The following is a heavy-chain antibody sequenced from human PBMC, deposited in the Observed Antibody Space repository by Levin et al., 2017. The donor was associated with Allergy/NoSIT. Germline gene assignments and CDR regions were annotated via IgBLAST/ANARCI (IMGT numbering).Heavy chain of an antibody. CDR2: ISATSGAK. J-gene: IGHJ4*02. V-gene: IGHV3-23*01. CDR3: ARADFGDFDLPPKYFDE. Sequence: GGSLRLSCAASGFSFSSYAMTWVRQAPGMGLEWVSSISATSGAKYYAHSVQGRFTISRDNSKSALYVEMTSLRPDDTAIYYCARADFGDFDLPPKYFDEWGQGTLVAVSS. D-gene: IGHD4-17*01. CDR1: GFSFSSYA.